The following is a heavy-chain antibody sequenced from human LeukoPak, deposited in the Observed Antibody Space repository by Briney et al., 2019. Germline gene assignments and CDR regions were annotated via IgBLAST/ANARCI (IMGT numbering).Heavy chain of an antibody. CDR1: GFTFSSHA. D-gene: IGHD3-16*01. J-gene: IGHJ3*02. V-gene: IGHV3-30-3*01. Sequence: PGGSLRLSCAASGFTFSSHAMHWVRQAPGKGLEWVAVIAYDGSSKYYADSVKGRISISRDNSKNTLYVQVNSLRAEDTGVYYCARWGEFYDAFDIWGQGTMVTVSS. CDR3: ARWGEFYDAFDI. CDR2: IAYDGSSK.